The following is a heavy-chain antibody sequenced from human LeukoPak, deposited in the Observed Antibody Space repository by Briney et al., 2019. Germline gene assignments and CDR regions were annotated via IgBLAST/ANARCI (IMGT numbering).Heavy chain of an antibody. CDR1: GYTLTELS. Sequence: ASVKVSCKVSGYTLTELSMHWVRQAPGKGLEWMGGFDPEDGETIYAQKSQGRVTMTEDTSIDTAYMELSSLRSEDTAVYYCATVGGMVRARYYFDYWGQGTLVTVSS. V-gene: IGHV1-24*01. CDR3: ATVGGMVRARYYFDY. CDR2: FDPEDGET. D-gene: IGHD3-10*01. J-gene: IGHJ4*02.